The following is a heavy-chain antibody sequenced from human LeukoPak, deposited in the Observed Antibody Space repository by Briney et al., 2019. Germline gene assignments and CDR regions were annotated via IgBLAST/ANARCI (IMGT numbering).Heavy chain of an antibody. Sequence: ASVKVSRKASGYTFTSYGISWVRQAPGQGLEWMGWISAYNGNTNYAQKLQGRVTMTTDTSTSTAYMELRSLRSDDTAVYYCARVYCSGGSCYPRWFDPWGQGTLVTVSS. V-gene: IGHV1-18*01. CDR1: GYTFTSYG. CDR2: ISAYNGNT. CDR3: ARVYCSGGSCYPRWFDP. J-gene: IGHJ5*02. D-gene: IGHD2-15*01.